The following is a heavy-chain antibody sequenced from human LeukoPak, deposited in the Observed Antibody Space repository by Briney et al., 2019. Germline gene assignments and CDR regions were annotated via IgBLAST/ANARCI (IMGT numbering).Heavy chain of an antibody. D-gene: IGHD3-3*01. CDR2: IYTSGST. J-gene: IGHJ5*02. Sequence: SETLSLTCTVSGGSISSGSYYWSWMRQPAGKGLEWIGRIYTSGSTNYNPSLKSRVTISVDTSKNQFSLKLSSVTAADTAVYYCARASIEGRYDFWSGYYTGWFDPWGQGTLVTVSS. CDR1: GGSISSGSYY. CDR3: ARASIEGRYDFWSGYYTGWFDP. V-gene: IGHV4-61*02.